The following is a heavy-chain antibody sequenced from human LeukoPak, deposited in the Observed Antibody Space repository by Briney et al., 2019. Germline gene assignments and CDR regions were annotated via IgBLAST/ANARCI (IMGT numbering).Heavy chain of an antibody. V-gene: IGHV3-20*04. D-gene: IGHD4/OR15-4a*01. CDR3: AKVLANYFDY. CDR1: GFSFDGYG. CDR2: INCNGGTT. J-gene: IGHJ4*02. Sequence: AGSLTLSCAASGFSFDGYGMSWVRQPPGKGLEWVWGINCNGGTTGYADSVEGRFTISRDNAKNSLYLQMTSLSAEDTALYYCAKVLANYFDYWGQGTLVTVSS.